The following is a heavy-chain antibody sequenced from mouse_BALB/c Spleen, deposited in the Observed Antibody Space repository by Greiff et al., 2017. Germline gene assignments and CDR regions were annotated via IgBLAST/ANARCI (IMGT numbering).Heavy chain of an antibody. CDR2: ISNGGGST. J-gene: IGHJ2*01. CDR1: GFTFSSYT. CDR3: ARRGWDDYFDY. V-gene: IGHV5-12-2*01. Sequence: EVKLEESGGGLVQPGGSLKLSCAASGFTFSSYTMSWVRQTPEKRLEWVAYISNGGGSTYYPDTVKGRFTISRDNAKNTLYLQMSSLKSEDTAMYYCARRGWDDYFDYWGQGTTLTVSS. D-gene: IGHD4-1*01.